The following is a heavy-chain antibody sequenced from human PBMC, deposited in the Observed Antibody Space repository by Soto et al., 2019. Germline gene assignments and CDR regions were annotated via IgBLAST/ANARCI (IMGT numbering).Heavy chain of an antibody. V-gene: IGHV4-30-4*01. J-gene: IGHJ4*02. CDR3: ARVLSGSYPFDY. D-gene: IGHD1-26*01. Sequence: SETLALSFTVSGGSISSGDYYWSCIRQPPGKGLKWIGYIYYSGSTYYNPSLKSRVTISVDTSKNHFSLKLSSVTAADTAVYYCARVLSGSYPFDYWGQGTLVTVSS. CDR2: IYYSGST. CDR1: GGSISSGDYY.